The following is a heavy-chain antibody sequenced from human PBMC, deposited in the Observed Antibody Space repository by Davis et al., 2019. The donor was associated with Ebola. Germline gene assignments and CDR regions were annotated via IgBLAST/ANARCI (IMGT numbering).Heavy chain of an antibody. J-gene: IGHJ4*02. CDR3: ARLLGPFDY. Sequence: PGGSLRLSCAASGFIFSSYSMNWVRQAPGKGLEWVSYISSSGSTIYYADSVKGRFTISRDNAKNSLYLQMNSLRAEDTAVYYCARLLGPFDYWGQGTLVTVSS. V-gene: IGHV3-48*01. CDR2: ISSSGSTI. CDR1: GFIFSSYS.